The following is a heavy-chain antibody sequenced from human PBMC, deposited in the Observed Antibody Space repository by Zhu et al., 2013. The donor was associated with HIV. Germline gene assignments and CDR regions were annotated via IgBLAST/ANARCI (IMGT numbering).Heavy chain of an antibody. CDR3: ARRYSGTAHFDY. CDR1: GYTFTRYG. CDR2: ISAYNGNT. V-gene: IGHV1-18*01. Sequence: QVQLVQSGAEVKKPGASVKVSCTASGYTFTRYGISWVRQAPGQGLEWMGWISAYNGNTNYAQKLQGRVTMTRDTSTSTAYMDLRSLRSDDTAVYYCARRYSGTAHFDYWGQGTLVTVSS. D-gene: IGHD1-26*01. J-gene: IGHJ4*02.